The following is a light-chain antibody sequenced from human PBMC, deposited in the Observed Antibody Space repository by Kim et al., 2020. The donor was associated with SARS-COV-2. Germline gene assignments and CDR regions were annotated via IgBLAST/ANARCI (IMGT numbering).Light chain of an antibody. Sequence: DIVMTQSPDSLAVSLGERATINCKSSQSVLYSSDNRNYLAWYQQKPGQPPKLLIYWAYTRESGVPDRFSGSGSGTDFTLTISSLQAEDVAVYYCQQYYTAPPRTFGQGTKVDIK. CDR3: QQYYTAPPRT. CDR2: WAY. J-gene: IGKJ1*01. V-gene: IGKV4-1*01. CDR1: QSVLYSSDNRNY.